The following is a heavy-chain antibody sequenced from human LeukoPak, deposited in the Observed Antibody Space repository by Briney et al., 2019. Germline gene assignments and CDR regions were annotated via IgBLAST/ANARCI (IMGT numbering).Heavy chain of an antibody. V-gene: IGHV3-21*01. J-gene: IGHJ4*02. CDR3: ARGYITMVRGVIIGGFDY. D-gene: IGHD3-10*01. CDR1: GFSFSSYW. Sequence: GGSLRLSCAASGFSFSSYWMNWVRQAPGKGLEWVSSISSSSSYIYYADSVKGRFTISRDNAKNSLYLQMNSLRAEDTAVYYCARGYITMVRGVIIGGFDYWGQGTLVTVSS. CDR2: ISSSSSYI.